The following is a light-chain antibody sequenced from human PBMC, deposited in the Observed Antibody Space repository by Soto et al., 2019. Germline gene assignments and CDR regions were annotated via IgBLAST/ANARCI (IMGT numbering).Light chain of an antibody. J-gene: IGKJ3*01. Sequence: VLTQSPCTLSLSPGERATLSCRASQRVNSNYFAWYQQKPDQAHRLLVFCASTRATGIPDRFSCSGSGTDLIFTISRGEPEALEVYYCQQYTASCDTFTFGHGTKVDIK. CDR2: CAS. V-gene: IGKV3-20*01. CDR3: QQYTASCDTFT. CDR1: QRVNSNY.